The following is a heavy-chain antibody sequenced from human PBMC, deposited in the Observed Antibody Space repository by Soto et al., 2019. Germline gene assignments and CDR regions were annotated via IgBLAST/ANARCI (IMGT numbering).Heavy chain of an antibody. D-gene: IGHD5-18*01. CDR3: ARDGGVDTAMVTDWFDH. CDR2: INPSGGST. V-gene: IGHV1-46*01. Sequence: ASVKVSCKASGYTFTSYYMHWVRQAPGQGLEWMGIINPSGGSTSYAQKFQGRVTMTRDTSTSTVYMELSSLRSEDTAVYYCARDGGVDTAMVTDWFDHWGQGTLVTVSS. CDR1: GYTFTSYY. J-gene: IGHJ5*02.